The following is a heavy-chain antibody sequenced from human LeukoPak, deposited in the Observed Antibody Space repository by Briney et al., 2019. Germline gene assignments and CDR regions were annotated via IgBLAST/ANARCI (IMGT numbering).Heavy chain of an antibody. CDR3: ARGDCRSTSCYHLDY. V-gene: IGHV1-2*02. Sequence: ASVRVSCKASGDTFTDYYMHWVRQAPGQGLEWMGWINLNSGGTYYAQKFQGRVTMTRDTSISTAYMEPTRLRSDDTAVFYCARGDCRSTSCYHLDYWGQGTLVTVSS. J-gene: IGHJ4*02. D-gene: IGHD2-2*01. CDR2: INLNSGGT. CDR1: GDTFTDYY.